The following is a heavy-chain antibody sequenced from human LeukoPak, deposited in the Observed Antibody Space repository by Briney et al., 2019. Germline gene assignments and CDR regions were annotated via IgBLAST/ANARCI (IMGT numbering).Heavy chain of an antibody. Sequence: GGSLRLSCAASGYTFSTYEMNWVRQATGKGREWGSYISNSDTIIYYADSLKGRFTISRDNAQNSLYLQMNSLRAEDTAVYYCARDGPYGVGPTAFDYWGQGTLVTVSS. V-gene: IGHV3-48*03. CDR2: ISNSDTII. CDR3: ARDGPYGVGPTAFDY. D-gene: IGHD1-26*01. CDR1: GYTFSTYE. J-gene: IGHJ4*02.